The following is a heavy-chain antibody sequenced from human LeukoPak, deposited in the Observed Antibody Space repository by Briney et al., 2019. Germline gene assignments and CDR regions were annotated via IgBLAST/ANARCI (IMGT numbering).Heavy chain of an antibody. J-gene: IGHJ6*02. CDR1: GFTFSSYA. CDR2: ISGSGGST. CDR3: AKDFYDSSGYYKFSIYYYYYGMDV. Sequence: GGSLRLSCAASGFTFSSYAMSWVRQAPGKGLEWVSAISGSGGSTYYADSVKGRFTISRDNSKNTLYLQMNSLRAEDTAVYYCAKDFYDSSGYYKFSIYYYYYGMDVWGQGTTVTVSS. D-gene: IGHD3-22*01. V-gene: IGHV3-23*01.